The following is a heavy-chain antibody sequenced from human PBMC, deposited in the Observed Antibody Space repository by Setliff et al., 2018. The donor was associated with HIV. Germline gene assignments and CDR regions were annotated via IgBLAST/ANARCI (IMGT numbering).Heavy chain of an antibody. CDR2: IDTSGRT. V-gene: IGHV4-61*02. Sequence: SETLSLTCTVSGGSITSGSYYWSWSRQPAGKGLEWIGRIDTSGRTDYNPSLRRRVTISVDTSKNQFSLKLSSVAAAGTAVYYCARGVAVGATGGGYWGQGTLVTVSS. CDR3: ARGVAVGATGGGY. J-gene: IGHJ4*02. CDR1: GGSITSGSYY. D-gene: IGHD1-26*01.